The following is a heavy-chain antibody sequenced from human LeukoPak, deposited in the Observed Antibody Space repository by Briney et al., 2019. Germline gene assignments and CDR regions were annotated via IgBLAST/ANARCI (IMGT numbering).Heavy chain of an antibody. CDR2: INHSGST. D-gene: IGHD6-13*01. CDR3: ARGGWVAAAEPPYYYYYGMDV. J-gene: IGHJ6*02. V-gene: IGHV4-34*01. Sequence: PSETLSLTCAVYGGSFSGYYWSWIRQPPGKGLEWIGEINHSGSTNYNPSLKGRVTISVDTSKNQFSLKLSSVTAADTAVYYCARGGWVAAAEPPYYYYYGMDVWGQGTTVTVSS. CDR1: GGSFSGYY.